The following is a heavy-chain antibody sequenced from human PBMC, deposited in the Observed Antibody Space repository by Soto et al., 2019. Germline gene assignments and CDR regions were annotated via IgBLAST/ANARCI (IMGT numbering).Heavy chain of an antibody. Sequence: GGSLRLSCAASGFIFINYGMHWVRQAPGKGLEWLAVISYDGTIQYYVDSVKGRFTISRDNSNNTLFLQMNSLRPEDTAVYFCAKSRPGSSWYEGDSWGQGTLVTVSS. J-gene: IGHJ4*02. V-gene: IGHV3-30*18. D-gene: IGHD6-13*01. CDR1: GFIFINYG. CDR2: ISYDGTIQ. CDR3: AKSRPGSSWYEGDS.